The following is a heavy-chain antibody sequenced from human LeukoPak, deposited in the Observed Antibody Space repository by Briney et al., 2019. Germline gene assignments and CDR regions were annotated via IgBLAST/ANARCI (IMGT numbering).Heavy chain of an antibody. D-gene: IGHD3-22*01. J-gene: IGHJ5*02. CDR3: AREVPSYSDRSGYSYNWFDP. Sequence: PSETLSLTCTVSGGSISSYYWSWIRQPPGKGLEWIGYIYYSGSTNYNPSLKSRVTISVDTSKNQFSLKLSSVTAADTAVYYCAREVPSYSDRSGYSYNWFDPWGQGTLVTVSS. V-gene: IGHV4-59*01. CDR1: GGSISSYY. CDR2: IYYSGST.